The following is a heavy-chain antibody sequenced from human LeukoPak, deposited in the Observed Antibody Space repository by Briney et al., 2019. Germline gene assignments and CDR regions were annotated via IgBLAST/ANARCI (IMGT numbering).Heavy chain of an antibody. Sequence: SQTLSLTCAVSGGSISSGGYSWSWIRQPPGKGLEWIGYIYHSGSTYYNPSLKSRVTISVDRSKNQFSLKLSSVTAADTAVYYCARGLYYYDSSGYYPLNNWFDPWGQGTLVTVSS. CDR1: GGSISSGGYS. J-gene: IGHJ5*02. D-gene: IGHD3-22*01. CDR3: ARGLYYYDSSGYYPLNNWFDP. CDR2: IYHSGST. V-gene: IGHV4-30-2*01.